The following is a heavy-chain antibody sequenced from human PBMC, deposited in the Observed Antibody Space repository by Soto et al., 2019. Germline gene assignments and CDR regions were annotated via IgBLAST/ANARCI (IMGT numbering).Heavy chain of an antibody. D-gene: IGHD3-22*01. CDR3: ARGGEIYYDSSGYYYDPYNWFDP. CDR2: IYYSGST. V-gene: IGHV4-30-4*01. CDR1: GGSISSGDYY. Sequence: SETLSLTCTVSGGSISSGDYYWSWIRQPPGKGLEWIGYIYYSGSTYYNPSLKSRVTISVDTSKNQFSLKLSSVTAADTAVYYCARGGEIYYDSSGYYYDPYNWFDPWGQGTLVTVSS. J-gene: IGHJ5*02.